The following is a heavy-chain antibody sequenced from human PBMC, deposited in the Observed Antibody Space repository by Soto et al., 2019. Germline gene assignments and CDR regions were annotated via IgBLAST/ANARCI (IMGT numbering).Heavy chain of an antibody. D-gene: IGHD1-7*01. Sequence: HPGGSLRLSCAASGFTFSSYGMHWVRQAPGKGLEWVAVISYDGSNKYYADSVKGRFTISRDNSKNTLYLQMNSLRAEDTAVYYCAKAPAYGTYDAFDIWGQGTMVTVSS. CDR1: GFTFSSYG. J-gene: IGHJ3*02. V-gene: IGHV3-30*18. CDR2: ISYDGSNK. CDR3: AKAPAYGTYDAFDI.